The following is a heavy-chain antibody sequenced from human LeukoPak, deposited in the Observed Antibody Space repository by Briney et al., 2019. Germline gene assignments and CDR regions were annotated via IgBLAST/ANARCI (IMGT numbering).Heavy chain of an antibody. J-gene: IGHJ4*02. Sequence: GGSLRLSCAVSGFTFSSYWMTWVRQAPGKGLEWVANIKQDGNEKYYVDSVKGRFTISRDNAKNSLYLRMNSLRAEDTAVYYCARDKGFGEDYWGQGTLVTVSS. V-gene: IGHV3-7*01. CDR1: GFTFSSYW. CDR2: IKQDGNEK. CDR3: ARDKGFGEDY. D-gene: IGHD3-10*01.